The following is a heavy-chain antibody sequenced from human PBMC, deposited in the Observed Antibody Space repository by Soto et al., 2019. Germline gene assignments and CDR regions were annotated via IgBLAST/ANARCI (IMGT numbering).Heavy chain of an antibody. J-gene: IGHJ4*02. Sequence: GGSLRLSCAASGFTFSSYSMNWVRQAPGKGLEWVSYISSSSSTIYYADSVKGRFTISRDNAKNSLYLQMNSRRAEDTAVYYCARDPRRITIFGVVTAPFDYWGQGTLVTVSS. V-gene: IGHV3-48*01. CDR2: ISSSSSTI. CDR1: GFTFSSYS. D-gene: IGHD3-3*01. CDR3: ARDPRRITIFGVVTAPFDY.